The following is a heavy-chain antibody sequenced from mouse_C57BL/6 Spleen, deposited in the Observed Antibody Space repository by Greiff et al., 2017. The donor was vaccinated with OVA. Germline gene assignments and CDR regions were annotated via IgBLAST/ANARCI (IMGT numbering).Heavy chain of an antibody. CDR1: GYTFTDYE. CDR3: TRADYYGSSYGAY. J-gene: IGHJ3*01. CDR2: IDPETGGT. D-gene: IGHD1-1*01. Sequence: QVQLQQSGAELVRPGASVTLSCKASGYTFTDYEMHWVKQTPVHGLEWIGAIDPETGGTAYNQKFKGKAILTADKSSSTAYMELRSLTSEDSAVYYCTRADYYGSSYGAYWGQGTLVTVSA. V-gene: IGHV1-15*01.